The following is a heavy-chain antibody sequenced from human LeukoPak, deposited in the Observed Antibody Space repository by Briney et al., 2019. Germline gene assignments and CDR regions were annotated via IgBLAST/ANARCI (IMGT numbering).Heavy chain of an antibody. CDR3: GRDTVGYGGAFDI. J-gene: IGHJ3*02. CDR2: ISYDGSNK. V-gene: IGHV3-30-3*01. CDR1: GFTFSSYN. D-gene: IGHD5-18*01. Sequence: GGSLRLSCVASGFTFSSYNMHWVRQAPGKGLEWVAVISYDGSNKYYADSVKGRSTISRDNSKNTLYLQVNSLRPEDTAVYYCGRDTVGYGGAFDIWGQGTMVPVSS.